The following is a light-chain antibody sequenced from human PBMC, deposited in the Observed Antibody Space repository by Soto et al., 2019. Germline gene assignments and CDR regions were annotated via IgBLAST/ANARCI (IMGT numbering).Light chain of an antibody. CDR2: AAS. J-gene: IGKJ4*01. CDR3: QQYGSSPLT. Sequence: EIVLTQSPGTLSLSPGERATLSCRAGQSISSNSLAWYQRKPGQAPRLLIYAASTRATGIPDMFSGSGSGTDFTLTISRLEPEDFAVYYCQQYGSSPLTFGGGTKVEIQ. V-gene: IGKV3-20*01. CDR1: QSISSNS.